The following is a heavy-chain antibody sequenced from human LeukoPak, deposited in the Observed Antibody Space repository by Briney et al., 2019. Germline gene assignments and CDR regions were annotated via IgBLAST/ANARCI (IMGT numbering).Heavy chain of an antibody. V-gene: IGHV1-2*02. CDR3: ARFGLSGRFADFDI. CDR1: GYTFTGYY. J-gene: IGHJ3*02. CDR2: INPNSGGT. D-gene: IGHD6-19*01. Sequence: ASVKVSCKASGYTFTGYYMHWVRQAPGQGLEWMGWINPNSGGTNYAQKFQGRITMTRDTSISTAYMELSRLRFDDTAMYYCARFGLSGRFADFDIWGQGSMVTVSS.